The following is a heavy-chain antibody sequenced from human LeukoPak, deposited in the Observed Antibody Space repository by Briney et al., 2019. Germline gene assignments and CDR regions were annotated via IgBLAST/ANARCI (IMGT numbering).Heavy chain of an antibody. V-gene: IGHV4-38-2*02. D-gene: IGHD4-17*01. Sequence: SETLSLTCTVSGYSISSGYYWGWIRQPPGKGLEWIGSIYHSGSTYYNPSLKSRVTISVDTSKNQFSLKLSSVTAADTAVYYCASKPSYGDYVFDYWGQGTLVTVSS. J-gene: IGHJ4*02. CDR2: IYHSGST. CDR1: GYSISSGYY. CDR3: ASKPSYGDYVFDY.